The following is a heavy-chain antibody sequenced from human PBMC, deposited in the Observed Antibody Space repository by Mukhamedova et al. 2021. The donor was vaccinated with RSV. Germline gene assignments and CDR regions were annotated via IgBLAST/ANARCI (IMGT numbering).Heavy chain of an antibody. Sequence: EWLALIYWDDDKRYSPSLKSRLTITKDTSKNQVVLTMTNMDPVDTATYYCAHSTGSGYYTDWFDPWGQGTLVTVSS. CDR3: AHSTGSGYYTDWFDP. J-gene: IGHJ5*02. D-gene: IGHD3-3*01. CDR2: IYWDDDK. V-gene: IGHV2-5*02.